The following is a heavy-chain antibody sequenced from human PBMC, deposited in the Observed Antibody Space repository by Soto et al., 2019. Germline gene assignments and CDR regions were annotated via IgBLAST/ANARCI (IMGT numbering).Heavy chain of an antibody. Sequence: EVQLLESGGGLVQPGGSLRLSCAASGFTFSSHAMSWVRQAPGKGLEWVSSTIDSGGRSYHADSVRGRVTISRDNSKNALYLQMNSLRADDTAIYYCAKDKMEQWLVGGYYDYWGQGALVTVSS. CDR3: AKDKMEQWLVGGYYDY. D-gene: IGHD6-19*01. CDR1: GFTFSSHA. CDR2: TIDSGGRS. V-gene: IGHV3-23*01. J-gene: IGHJ4*02.